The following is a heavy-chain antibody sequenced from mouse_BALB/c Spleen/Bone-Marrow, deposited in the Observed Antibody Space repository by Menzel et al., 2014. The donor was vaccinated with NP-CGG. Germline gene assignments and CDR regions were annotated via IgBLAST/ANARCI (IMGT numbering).Heavy chain of an antibody. CDR1: GFTFSSFG. D-gene: IGHD2-4*01. V-gene: IGHV5-17*02. CDR2: ISSGSSTI. J-gene: IGHJ4*01. Sequence: EVQLQESGGGLVQPGGSRKVSCAASGFTFSSFGMHWVRQAPAKGLEWVAYISSGSSTIYYADTVKGRFTISRDNPKNTLFLQMASLRSEDTAMYYCARSTMITTGYYYAMDYWGQGTSVTVSS. CDR3: ARSTMITTGYYYAMDY.